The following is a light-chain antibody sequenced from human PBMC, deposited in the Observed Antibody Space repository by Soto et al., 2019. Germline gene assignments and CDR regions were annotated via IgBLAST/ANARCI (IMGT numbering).Light chain of an antibody. CDR2: AAS. J-gene: IGKJ1*01. Sequence: DIHMTQSPSSLSASVGDRLTITCRASQDIGKSLAWYQQRPGKVPKPLIYAASTLHSGVPSRFSGGGSGTHFTLTISNLQPEDVATYYCQMYVTAPETFGQGTKVDIK. V-gene: IGKV1-27*01. CDR3: QMYVTAPET. CDR1: QDIGKS.